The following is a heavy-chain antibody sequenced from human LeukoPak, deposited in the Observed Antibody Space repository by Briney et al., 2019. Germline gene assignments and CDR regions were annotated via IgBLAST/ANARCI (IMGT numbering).Heavy chain of an antibody. Sequence: PGGSLRLSCAASGFTFSSYGMSWVRQAPGKGLEWVSAISGSGGSTYYADSVKGRFTISRDNSKNTLYLQMNSLRAEDTAVYYCARQRENYRAFDYWGQGTLVTVSS. CDR1: GFTFSSYG. CDR2: ISGSGGST. D-gene: IGHD1-7*01. V-gene: IGHV3-23*01. CDR3: ARQRENYRAFDY. J-gene: IGHJ4*02.